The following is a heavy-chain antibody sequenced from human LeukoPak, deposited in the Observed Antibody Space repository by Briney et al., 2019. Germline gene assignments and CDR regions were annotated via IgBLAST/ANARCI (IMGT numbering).Heavy chain of an antibody. CDR1: GYTFTSYA. Sequence: ASVKVSCKASGYTFTSYAMHWVRQAPGQRLEWMGWINAGNGNTKYSQKFQGRVTITRDTSASTAYMELSRLRSDDTAVYYCARDGQPYSSSWPIDYWGQGTLVTVSS. J-gene: IGHJ4*01. CDR3: ARDGQPYSSSWPIDY. D-gene: IGHD6-13*01. V-gene: IGHV1-3*01. CDR2: INAGNGNT.